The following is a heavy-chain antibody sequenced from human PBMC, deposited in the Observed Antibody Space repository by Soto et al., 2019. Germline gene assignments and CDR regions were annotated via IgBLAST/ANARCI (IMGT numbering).Heavy chain of an antibody. CDR3: ARGGDIVVVPAAFPLNDYYSGMDV. CDR1: GYSFTSYW. V-gene: IGHV5-51*01. Sequence: GESLKISCKGSGYSFTSYWIGWVRQMPGKGLEWMGIIYPGDSDTRYSPSFQGQVTISADKSISTAYLQWSSLKDSDTAMYYCARGGDIVVVPAAFPLNDYYSGMDVWGQGTTVTVSS. CDR2: IYPGDSDT. D-gene: IGHD2-2*01. J-gene: IGHJ6*02.